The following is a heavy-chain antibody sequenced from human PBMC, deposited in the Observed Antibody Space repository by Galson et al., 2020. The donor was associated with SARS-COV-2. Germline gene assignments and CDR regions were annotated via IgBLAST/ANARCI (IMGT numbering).Heavy chain of an antibody. D-gene: IGHD2-15*01. V-gene: IGHV3-49*03. CDR2: IYSEPYGAAT. J-gene: IGHJ6*03. CDR1: GFTFGDYA. Sequence: GGSLRLSCTGSGFTFGDYAVSWFRQAPGKGLEWVGFIYSEPYGAATEYAASVKGRFTISRDDFKRVAYLQMNGLKSEDTAVYYCSSPPAAYYYHYMGVWGKGTTVTVSS. CDR3: SSPPAAYYYHYMGV.